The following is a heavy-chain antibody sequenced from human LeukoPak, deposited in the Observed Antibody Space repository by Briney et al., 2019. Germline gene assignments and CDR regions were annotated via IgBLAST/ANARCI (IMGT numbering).Heavy chain of an antibody. CDR3: AREYCSGGSCSIFDY. V-gene: IGHV1-3*03. J-gene: IGHJ4*02. CDR2: INAGNGNT. Sequence: ASVKVSCMASGYTFTSYAMHWVRQAPGQRLEWMGWINAGNGNTKYSQEFQGRVTITRDTSASTAYMELSSLRSEDMAVYYCAREYCSGGSCSIFDYWGQGTLVTVSS. CDR1: GYTFTSYA. D-gene: IGHD2-15*01.